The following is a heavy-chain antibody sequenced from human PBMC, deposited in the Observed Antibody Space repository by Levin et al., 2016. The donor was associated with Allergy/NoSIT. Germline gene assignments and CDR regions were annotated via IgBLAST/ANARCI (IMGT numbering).Heavy chain of an antibody. D-gene: IGHD6-13*01. Sequence: RQAPGKALEWLAHIFSNDEKSCSTSLKSRLTISKDTSKSQVVLTMTNMDPVDTATYYCARGAYSSSWFYPDYWGQGTLVTVSS. CDR3: ARGAYSSSWFYPDY. V-gene: IGHV2-26*02. J-gene: IGHJ4*02. CDR2: IFSNDEK.